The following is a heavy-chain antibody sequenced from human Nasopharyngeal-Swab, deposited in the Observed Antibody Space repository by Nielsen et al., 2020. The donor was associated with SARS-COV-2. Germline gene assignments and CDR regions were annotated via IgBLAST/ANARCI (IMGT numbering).Heavy chain of an antibody. J-gene: IGHJ6*03. CDR3: AGRGISVSGDYYYYMDV. CDR2: ISASGSFK. CDR1: AFSFSSFE. V-gene: IGHV3-48*03. D-gene: IGHD3-3*02. Sequence: GESLKISCAASAFSFSSFEVNWVRQAPGKGLEWISYISASGSFKYCADSVKGRFTISRDNARKSLYLQMDSLRGEDTGVYYCAGRGISVSGDYYYYMDVWGKGTPVTVSS.